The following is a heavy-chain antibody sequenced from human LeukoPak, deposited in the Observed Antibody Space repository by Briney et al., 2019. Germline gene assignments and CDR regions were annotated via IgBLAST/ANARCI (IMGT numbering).Heavy chain of an antibody. CDR3: ARATGKDILTGRKLDY. CDR1: GVTLTSYA. Sequence: GSSVKVSCKASGVTLTSYALSWVRQAPGQGLEWMGWMNPNSGNTGYAQKFQGRVTMTRNTSISTAYMELSSLRSEDTAVYYCARATGKDILTGRKLDYWGQGTLVSVSS. D-gene: IGHD3-9*01. V-gene: IGHV1-8*02. J-gene: IGHJ4*02. CDR2: MNPNSGNT.